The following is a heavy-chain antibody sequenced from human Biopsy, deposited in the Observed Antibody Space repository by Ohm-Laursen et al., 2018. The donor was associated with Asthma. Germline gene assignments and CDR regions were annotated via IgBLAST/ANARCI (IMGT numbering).Heavy chain of an antibody. Sequence: SETLSLTCGVYRGSLRVYVWSWIRQPPGKGLEWIGESNQGGSPTFNPSLKSRVTISRDTSKSQLSLKLRSVTAADTAVYYCASGPEWYGLDVWGQGTTVTVSS. CDR1: RGSLRVYV. V-gene: IGHV4-34*01. J-gene: IGHJ6*02. D-gene: IGHD3-3*01. CDR3: ASGPEWYGLDV. CDR2: SNQGGSP.